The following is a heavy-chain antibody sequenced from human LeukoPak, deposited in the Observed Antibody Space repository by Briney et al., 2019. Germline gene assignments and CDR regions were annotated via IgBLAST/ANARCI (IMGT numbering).Heavy chain of an antibody. CDR3: ARDLLRYCSGGSCYYYYGMDV. V-gene: IGHV3-33*01. CDR1: GFTFSSYG. CDR2: IWYDGSNK. Sequence: PGGSLRLSCAASGFTFSSYGMHWVRQAPGKGLEWVAVIWYDGSNKYYADSVKGRFTISRDNSKSTLYLQMNSLRAEDTAVYYCARDLLRYCSGGSCYYYYGMDVWGQGTTVTVSS. J-gene: IGHJ6*02. D-gene: IGHD2-15*01.